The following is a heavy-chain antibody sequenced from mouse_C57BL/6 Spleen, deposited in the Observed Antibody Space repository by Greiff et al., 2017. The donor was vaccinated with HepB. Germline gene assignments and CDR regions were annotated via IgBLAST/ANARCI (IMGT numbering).Heavy chain of an antibody. V-gene: IGHV1-64*01. CDR1: GYTFTSYW. D-gene: IGHD1-1*01. J-gene: IGHJ2*01. CDR2: IHPNSGST. Sequence: VQLQQPGAELVKPGASVKLSCKASGYTFTSYWMHWVKQRPGQGLEWIGMIHPNSGSTNYNEKFKSKATLTVDKSSSTAYMHLSSLTSEDSAVYYCARRGYYYGSSSGDFDYWGQGTTLTVSS. CDR3: ARRGYYYGSSSGDFDY.